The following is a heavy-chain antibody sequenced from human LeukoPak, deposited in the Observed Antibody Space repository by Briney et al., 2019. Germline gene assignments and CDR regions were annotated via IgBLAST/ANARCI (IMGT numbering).Heavy chain of an antibody. D-gene: IGHD1-26*01. V-gene: IGHV4-39*07. J-gene: IGHJ4*02. CDR3: ARGGGGYSY. CDR2: INHSGST. Sequence: SETLSLTCTVSGGSISSSSYYWSWIRQPPGKGLEWIGEINHSGSTNYYPSLKSRVTISVDTSKNQFSLKLSSVTAADTAVYYCARGGGGYSYWGQGTLVTVSS. CDR1: GGSISSSSYY.